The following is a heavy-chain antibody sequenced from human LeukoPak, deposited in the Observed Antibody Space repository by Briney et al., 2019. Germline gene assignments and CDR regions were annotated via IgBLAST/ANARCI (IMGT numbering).Heavy chain of an antibody. CDR1: GYSISSGYY. D-gene: IGHD6-13*01. Sequence: SEALSLTCTVSGYSISSGYYWGWIRQPPGKGLEWVGSIFHSGTTSYNPSLKSRVTISVDTSKNQFSLRLSSVTAADTAVYFCAKSIASAGTNSCYYMDVWGTGTTVTVSS. J-gene: IGHJ6*03. CDR3: AKSIASAGTNSCYYMDV. CDR2: IFHSGTT. V-gene: IGHV4-38-2*02.